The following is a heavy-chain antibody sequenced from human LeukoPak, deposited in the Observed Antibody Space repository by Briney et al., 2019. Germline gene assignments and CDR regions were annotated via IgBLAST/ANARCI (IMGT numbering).Heavy chain of an antibody. CDR2: ISSSGSTI. J-gene: IGHJ4*02. Sequence: GGSLRLSCAASGFTFSSYEMNWVRQAPGKGLEWVSYISSSGSTIYYADSVKGRFTISRDNSKNTVYLQINSLTAEDTAVYYCGRDSRWAQPDHWGQGTLVTVSS. CDR3: GRDSRWAQPDH. D-gene: IGHD5-24*01. V-gene: IGHV3-48*03. CDR1: GFTFSSYE.